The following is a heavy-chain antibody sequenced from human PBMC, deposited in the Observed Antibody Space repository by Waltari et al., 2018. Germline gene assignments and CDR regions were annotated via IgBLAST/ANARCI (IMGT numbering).Heavy chain of an antibody. V-gene: IGHV3-23*01. J-gene: IGHJ3*01. Sequence: EVQLLDSGGALVQPGGSLRISCADSGFLFSTCAMTWVRQAPGKGLEWVSTISSDDGDTYYADSVKGRFTISRDNSKNTLSLQMSSLRADDTAVYYCAKTQFFGSLDAFDFWGQGTMVTVSS. CDR2: ISSDDGDT. CDR1: GFLFSTCA. D-gene: IGHD1-26*01. CDR3: AKTQFFGSLDAFDF.